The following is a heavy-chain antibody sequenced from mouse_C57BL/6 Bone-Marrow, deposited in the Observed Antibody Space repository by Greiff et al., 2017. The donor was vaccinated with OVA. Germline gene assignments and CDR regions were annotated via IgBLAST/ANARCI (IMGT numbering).Heavy chain of an antibody. D-gene: IGHD1-1*01. J-gene: IGHJ4*01. V-gene: IGHV8-8*01. CDR2: IWWDDDK. CDR1: GFSLSTFGMG. Sequence: QVTLKVSGPGILQPSQTLSLTCSFSGFSLSTFGMGVGWIRQPSGKGLEWLAHIWWDDDKYYNPALKSRLTISKDTSKNQVFLKIANVDTADTATYYCARPHYYGSSRRYAMDYWGQGTSVTVSS. CDR3: ARPHYYGSSRRYAMDY.